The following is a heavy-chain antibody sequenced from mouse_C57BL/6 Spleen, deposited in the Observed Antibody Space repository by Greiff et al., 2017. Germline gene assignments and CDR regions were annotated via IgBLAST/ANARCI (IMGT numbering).Heavy chain of an antibody. D-gene: IGHD2-4*01. V-gene: IGHV1-64*01. CDR3: ARRDDCDEYDYAMDY. Sequence: VQLQQPGAELVKPGASVKLSCKASGYTFTSYWMHWVKQRPGQGLEWIGMIHPNSGSTNYNEKFKSKATLTVDKSSSTAYMQRSSLPSEDSAVYYCARRDDCDEYDYAMDYWGQGTSVTVSS. J-gene: IGHJ4*01. CDR2: IHPNSGST. CDR1: GYTFTSYW.